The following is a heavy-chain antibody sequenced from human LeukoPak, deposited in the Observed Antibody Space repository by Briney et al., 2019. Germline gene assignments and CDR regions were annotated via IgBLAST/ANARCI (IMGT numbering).Heavy chain of an antibody. CDR2: IIPIFGTA. D-gene: IGHD3-22*01. CDR1: GGTFSSYA. V-gene: IGHV1-69*13. J-gene: IGHJ6*03. Sequence: GASVKVSCKASGGTFSSYAISWVRQAPGQGLEWMGGIIPIFGTANYAQKFQGRVTITADESTSTAYMELGSLRSEDTAVYYCAGGPYYYDSSGYYYRYYYYMDVWGKGTTVTISS. CDR3: AGGPYYYDSSGYYYRYYYYMDV.